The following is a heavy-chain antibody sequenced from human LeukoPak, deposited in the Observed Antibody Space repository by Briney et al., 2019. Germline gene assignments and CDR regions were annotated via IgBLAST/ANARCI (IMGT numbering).Heavy chain of an antibody. CDR3: ARGRGYFDY. CDR1: GDSISSSY. V-gene: IGHV4-59*01. Sequence: KPSETLSLTCTVSGDSISSSYWSWIRQPPGKGLEGIASIHYTGSTNYNPSLKSRVAISVDTSKNQFSLKLSSVTAADTAVYYCARGRGYFDYWGQGTLVTVSS. CDR2: IHYTGST. D-gene: IGHD3-10*01. J-gene: IGHJ4*02.